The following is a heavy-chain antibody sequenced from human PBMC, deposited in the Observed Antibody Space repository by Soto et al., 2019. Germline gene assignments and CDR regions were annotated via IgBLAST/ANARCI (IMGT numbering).Heavy chain of an antibody. CDR2: INHSGST. Sequence: SETLSLTCAVYGGSFSGYYWSWIRQPPGKGLERIGEINHSGSTNYNPSLKSRVTISVDTSKNQFSLKLSSVTAADTAVYYCARNMQQLVPFDYWGQGTLVTVSS. CDR1: GGSFSGYY. CDR3: ARNMQQLVPFDY. D-gene: IGHD6-13*01. J-gene: IGHJ4*02. V-gene: IGHV4-34*01.